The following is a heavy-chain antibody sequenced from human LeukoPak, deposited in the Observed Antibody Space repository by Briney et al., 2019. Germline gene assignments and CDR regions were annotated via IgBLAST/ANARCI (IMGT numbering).Heavy chain of an antibody. V-gene: IGHV1-24*01. J-gene: IGHJ4*02. CDR3: ARQSTGSYYSPIDY. CDR2: FDPEDGET. Sequence: ASVKVSCKVSGYTLTELSMHWVRQAPGKGLEWMGGFDPEDGETIYAQKFQGRVTTTTDTSTSTAYMELRSLRSDDTAMYYCARQSTGSYYSPIDYWGQGTLVTVSS. CDR1: GYTLTELS. D-gene: IGHD1-26*01.